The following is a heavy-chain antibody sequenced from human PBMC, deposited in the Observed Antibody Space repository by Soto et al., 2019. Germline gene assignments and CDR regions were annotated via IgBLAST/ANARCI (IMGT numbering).Heavy chain of an antibody. J-gene: IGHJ4*02. V-gene: IGHV3-21*01. D-gene: IGHD5-12*01. Sequence: EVQLVESGGGLVKPGGSLRLSCAASGFTFRSYSMNWVRQAPGKGLEWVSSISSSTSYMYYADSVKGRFTISRDNAKNSLYLQMNSLRAEDTAVYYCARDFRDGYYFDYWGQGTLVTVSS. CDR1: GFTFRSYS. CDR2: ISSSTSYM. CDR3: ARDFRDGYYFDY.